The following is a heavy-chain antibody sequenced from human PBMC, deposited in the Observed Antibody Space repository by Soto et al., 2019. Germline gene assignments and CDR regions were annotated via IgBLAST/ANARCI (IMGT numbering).Heavy chain of an antibody. V-gene: IGHV1-8*01. CDR1: GYTFTSYD. CDR2: MNPNSGNT. D-gene: IGHD3-3*01. CDR3: ARDAGESYYVFWSGYYRESPFYMDV. Sequence: ASVKVSCKASGYTFTSYDINWVRQATGQGLEWMGWMNPNSGNTGYAQKFQGRVTMTRNTSISTAYMELSSLRSEDTAVYYCARDAGESYYVFWSGYYRESPFYMDVWGKGTTVTVSS. J-gene: IGHJ6*03.